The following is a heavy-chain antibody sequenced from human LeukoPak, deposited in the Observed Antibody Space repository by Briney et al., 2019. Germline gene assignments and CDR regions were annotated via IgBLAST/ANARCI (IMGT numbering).Heavy chain of an antibody. D-gene: IGHD3-22*01. V-gene: IGHV5-51*01. Sequence: ESLKISCKGSGYSFTSYWIGWVRQMPGKGLGWMGIIYPGDSDTRYSPSFQGQVTISADKSISTAYLQWSSLKASDTAMYYCARDLSTYYDDRSGYSRDDAFDIWGGGTMVTVSS. CDR2: IYPGDSDT. CDR3: ARDLSTYYDDRSGYSRDDAFDI. CDR1: GYSFTSYW. J-gene: IGHJ3*02.